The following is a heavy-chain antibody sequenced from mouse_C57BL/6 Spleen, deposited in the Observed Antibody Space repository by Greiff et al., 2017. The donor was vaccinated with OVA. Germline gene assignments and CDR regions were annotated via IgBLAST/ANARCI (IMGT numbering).Heavy chain of an antibody. Sequence: EVKLMESGGGLVKPGGSLKLSCAASGFTFSDYGMHWVRQAPEKGLEWVAYISSASSTIYYADTVKGRFTISRDNAKNTLFLQMTSLRSEDTAMYYCARGGYYAMDYWGQGTSVTVSS. J-gene: IGHJ4*01. CDR1: GFTFSDYG. CDR2: ISSASSTI. CDR3: ARGGYYAMDY. V-gene: IGHV5-17*01.